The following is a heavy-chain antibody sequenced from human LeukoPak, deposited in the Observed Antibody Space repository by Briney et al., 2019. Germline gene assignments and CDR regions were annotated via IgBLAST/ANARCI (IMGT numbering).Heavy chain of an antibody. CDR3: ARGRHRAGSRWYGVFFDY. CDR2: ISYSGNT. Sequence: SETLSLTCTVSGDSMTSGDYFWGWIRQPPGKGLEWIGHISYSGNTYYSPSLKRPAAISVDTSKNRFSLQMRSVASADTAVYFCARGRHRAGSRWYGVFFDYWGQGTLVTVSS. J-gene: IGHJ4*02. CDR1: GDSMTSGDYF. V-gene: IGHV4-30-4*08. D-gene: IGHD6-13*01.